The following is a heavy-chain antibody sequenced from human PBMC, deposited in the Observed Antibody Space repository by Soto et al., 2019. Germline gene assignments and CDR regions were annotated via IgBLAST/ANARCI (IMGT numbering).Heavy chain of an antibody. V-gene: IGHV1-69*13. CDR1: GGTFSSYA. CDR3: ARGPLSDFWRGIPHPDGMDV. Sequence: ASVKVSCKASGGTFSSYAISWVQQAPGQGLEWMGGIIPIFGTANYAQKFQGRVTITADESTSTAYMELSSLRSEDTAVYYCARGPLSDFWRGIPHPDGMDVWGQGTTVTVSS. CDR2: IIPIFGTA. J-gene: IGHJ6*02. D-gene: IGHD3-3*01.